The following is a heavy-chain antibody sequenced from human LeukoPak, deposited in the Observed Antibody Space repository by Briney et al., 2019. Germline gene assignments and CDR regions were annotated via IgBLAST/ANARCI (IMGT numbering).Heavy chain of an antibody. CDR3: ARSKTYYYDSSGSRDAFDI. J-gene: IGHJ3*02. Sequence: AGGSLRLSCAASGFTVSSNYMSWVRQAPGKGLEWVSDIYSGGSTYYADSVKGRFTISRDNSKNTLYLQMNSLRAEDTAVYYCARSKTYYYDSSGSRDAFDIWGQGTMVTVSS. D-gene: IGHD3-22*01. CDR1: GFTVSSNY. CDR2: IYSGGST. V-gene: IGHV3-66*01.